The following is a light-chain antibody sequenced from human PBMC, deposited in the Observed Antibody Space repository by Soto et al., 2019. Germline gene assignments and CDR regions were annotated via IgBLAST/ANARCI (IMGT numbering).Light chain of an antibody. J-gene: IGKJ5*01. Sequence: EIVMTQSPAALSVSPGERATLSRRASQSVSTKVAWYQQKPGQAPRLLIYATSTRATGAPARFSGSGSGTEFTLTISNLQSEDFAVYYWQQYSNWPPITFGHGTRLEIK. V-gene: IGKV3-15*01. CDR1: QSVSTK. CDR3: QQYSNWPPIT. CDR2: ATS.